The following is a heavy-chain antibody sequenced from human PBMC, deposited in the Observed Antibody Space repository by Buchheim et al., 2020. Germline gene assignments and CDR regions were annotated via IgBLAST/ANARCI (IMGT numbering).Heavy chain of an antibody. CDR3: ARGSPLFYDFWSGGAFDI. Sequence: QVQLQQWGAGLLKPSETLSPTCAVYGGSFSGYYWSWIRQPPGKGLEWIGEINHSGSTNYNPSLKSRVTISVDTSKNQFSLKLSSVTAADTAVYYCARGSPLFYDFWSGGAFDIWGQGT. J-gene: IGHJ3*02. V-gene: IGHV4-34*01. CDR2: INHSGST. CDR1: GGSFSGYY. D-gene: IGHD3-3*01.